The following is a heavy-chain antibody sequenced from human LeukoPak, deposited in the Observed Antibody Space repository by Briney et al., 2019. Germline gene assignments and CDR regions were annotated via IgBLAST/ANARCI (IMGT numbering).Heavy chain of an antibody. Sequence: SETLSLTCTVSGVSISSYYWNWIRQAPGKGLEWIGNIYYSGSSNYNPSLRGRVTISLDTSKNQFSLKLSSVTAADTAVYYCARNQHYGVNYYGMDVWGQGTTVTVSS. J-gene: IGHJ6*02. D-gene: IGHD4-17*01. CDR2: IYYSGSS. CDR1: GVSISSYY. CDR3: ARNQHYGVNYYGMDV. V-gene: IGHV4-59*01.